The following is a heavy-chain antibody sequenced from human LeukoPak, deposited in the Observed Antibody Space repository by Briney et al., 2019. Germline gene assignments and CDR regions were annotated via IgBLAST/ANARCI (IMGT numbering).Heavy chain of an antibody. Sequence: SSETLSLTCTLSGGTVTSSTYFWGWIRQPPEKGLEWIGSISYSGATYYNPSLKSRVSMSVHTSKNQFSLKLSSVTAADTAVYYCARDGFYYHYYMDVWGEGTTVTVSS. J-gene: IGHJ6*03. CDR3: ARDGFYYHYYMDV. D-gene: IGHD1-14*01. V-gene: IGHV4-39*07. CDR1: GGTVTSSTYF. CDR2: ISYSGAT.